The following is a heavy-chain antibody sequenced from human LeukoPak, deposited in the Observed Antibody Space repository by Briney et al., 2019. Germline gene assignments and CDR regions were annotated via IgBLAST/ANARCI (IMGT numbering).Heavy chain of an antibody. D-gene: IGHD3-16*01. V-gene: IGHV3-21*01. CDR1: GFTFSNYW. CDR3: AGGGDFDY. J-gene: IGHJ4*02. Sequence: PGGSLRLSCAASGFTFSNYWMGWVRQSPGKGLEWVSSISRTSEYIHYADSVRGRFAISRDNAKNSVYLQMNSLRAEDTAVYFCAGGGDFDYWGQGILVTVSA. CDR2: ISRTSEYI.